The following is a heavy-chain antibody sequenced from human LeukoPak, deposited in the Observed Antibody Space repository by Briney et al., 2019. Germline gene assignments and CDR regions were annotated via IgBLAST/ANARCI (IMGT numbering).Heavy chain of an antibody. J-gene: IGHJ3*02. D-gene: IGHD2-21*01. Sequence: GGSLRLSCAASGVTFSSYAMSWVRQAPGKGLEWVSGINWNGGSTGYADSVKGRFTISRDNAKNSLYLQMNSLRAEDTALYYCARVTPIYGAFDIWGQGTMVTVSS. CDR1: GVTFSSYA. CDR3: ARVTPIYGAFDI. V-gene: IGHV3-20*04. CDR2: INWNGGST.